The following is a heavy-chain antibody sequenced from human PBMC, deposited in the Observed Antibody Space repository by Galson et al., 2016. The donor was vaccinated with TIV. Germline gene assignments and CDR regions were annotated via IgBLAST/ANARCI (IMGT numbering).Heavy chain of an antibody. V-gene: IGHV1-69*13. CDR3: ARGSDYYDGSGYQN. D-gene: IGHD3-22*01. CDR2: INPVFRIP. Sequence: SVKVSCKASGGTFSNYGISWVRQAPGQGLEWMGGINPVFRIPNYAQKLQGRVTITADESTSTVYMELRSLISEDTAVYYCARGSDYYDGSGYQNWGQGTLVTVSS. J-gene: IGHJ4*02. CDR1: GGTFSNYG.